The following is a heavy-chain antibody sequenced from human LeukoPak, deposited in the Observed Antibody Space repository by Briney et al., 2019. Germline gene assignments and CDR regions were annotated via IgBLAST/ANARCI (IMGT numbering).Heavy chain of an antibody. D-gene: IGHD2-15*01. CDR3: AKDGGF. CDR1: GLTFSSYW. J-gene: IGHJ4*02. Sequence: PGGSLRLSCAASGLTFSSYWMIWVRQAPGKGLEWVSALSGSGGSTYYADSVKGRFTISRDNSKNTVYLQMNSLRAEDTALYYCAKDGGFWGQGTLVTVSS. V-gene: IGHV3-23*01. CDR2: LSGSGGST.